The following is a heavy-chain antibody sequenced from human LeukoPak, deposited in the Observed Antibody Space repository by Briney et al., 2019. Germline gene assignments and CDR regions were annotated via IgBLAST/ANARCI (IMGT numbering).Heavy chain of an antibody. D-gene: IGHD6-6*01. V-gene: IGHV3-66*02. J-gene: IGHJ4*02. CDR1: GFTVSSNY. CDR2: IYSGGST. Sequence: GGSLRLSCAASGFTVSSNYMSWVRQAPGKGLEWVSVIYSGGSTYYADSVKGRFTISRDNSKNTLYLQMNTLRAEDTAAYYCARDGYSSSSSPVNWGQGTLVTVSS. CDR3: ARDGYSSSSSPVN.